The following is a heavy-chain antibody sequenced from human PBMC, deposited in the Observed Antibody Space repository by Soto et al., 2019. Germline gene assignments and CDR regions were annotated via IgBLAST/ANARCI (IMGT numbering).Heavy chain of an antibody. V-gene: IGHV4-30-4*01. CDR2: VYYSGST. CDR1: GASINNNDYY. D-gene: IGHD2-15*01. CDR3: ARDAYCSGGSCYSHYYYGMDV. J-gene: IGHJ6*02. Sequence: SETLSLTCTVSGASINNNDYYWSWIRQTPGKGLEWIGYVYYSGSTDYIPSLKSRLSMSIDKSQNRFTLKLNSVTAADTAVYYCARDAYCSGGSCYSHYYYGMDVWGQGTTVTV.